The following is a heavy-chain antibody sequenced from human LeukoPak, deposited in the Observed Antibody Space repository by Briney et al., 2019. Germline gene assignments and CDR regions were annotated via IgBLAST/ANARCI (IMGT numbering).Heavy chain of an antibody. Sequence: GASVKVSCKVSGYTLTELSMHWVRRAPGKGLEWMGGFDPEDGETIYAQKFQGRVTMTEDTSTDTAYMELSSLRSEDTAVYYCATDRLDIVVVPAAMNYWGQGTLVTVSS. CDR2: FDPEDGET. J-gene: IGHJ4*02. CDR3: ATDRLDIVVVPAAMNY. D-gene: IGHD2-2*01. CDR1: GYTLTELS. V-gene: IGHV1-24*01.